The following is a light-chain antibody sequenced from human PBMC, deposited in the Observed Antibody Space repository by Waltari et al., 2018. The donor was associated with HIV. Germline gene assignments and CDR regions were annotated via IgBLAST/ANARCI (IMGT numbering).Light chain of an antibody. Sequence: SYELTQPPSVSVSPGQTASITCSGNKLGNKYVCWYQQKPGQSPLLVIYQDSERPSAIPERVSASNSGNTATLTISGTQPMDEGDYYCLAWDSSTVVFGGGTRLTVL. CDR3: LAWDSSTVV. CDR1: KLGNKY. J-gene: IGLJ2*01. V-gene: IGLV3-1*01. CDR2: QDS.